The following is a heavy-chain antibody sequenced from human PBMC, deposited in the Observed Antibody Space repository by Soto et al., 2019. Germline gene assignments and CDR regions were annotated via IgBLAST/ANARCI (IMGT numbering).Heavy chain of an antibody. Sequence: XSVKVTCTASGYRFTNNDFGWVRQATGQGLEWMGWMNPGSGDTGYAQKFQGRVTMTRDISTATAYMELSSLRSDDTATYYCARMATFGSLNWFDPWGQGTLVTVSS. J-gene: IGHJ5*02. V-gene: IGHV1-8*01. D-gene: IGHD3-16*01. CDR1: GYRFTNND. CDR3: ARMATFGSLNWFDP. CDR2: MNPGSGDT.